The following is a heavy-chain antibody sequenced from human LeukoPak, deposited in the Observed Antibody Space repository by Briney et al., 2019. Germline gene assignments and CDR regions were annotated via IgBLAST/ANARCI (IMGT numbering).Heavy chain of an antibody. J-gene: IGHJ4*02. CDR2: ISSDGVKK. V-gene: IGHV3-30*03. CDR3: ARPLSPGKRWHPIDS. Sequence: GGSLRLSCAASRFIFSSFAIHWVRQAPGKGLEWVAVISSDGVKKFYVDSVKGRFTISRDNSRDTSYLQLNSLTTEDTALYYCARPLSPGKRWHPIDSWGQGTLVTVSS. CDR1: RFIFSSFA. D-gene: IGHD5-24*01.